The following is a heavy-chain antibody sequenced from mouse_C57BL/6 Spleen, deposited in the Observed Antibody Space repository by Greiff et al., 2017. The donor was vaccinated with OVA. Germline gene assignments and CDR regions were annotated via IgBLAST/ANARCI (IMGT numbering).Heavy chain of an antibody. Sequence: EVKLVESGGGLVKPGGSLKLSCAASGFTFSDYGMHWVRQAPEKGLEWVAYISSGSSTIYYADTVKGRFTISRENAKNTLFLQMTSLRSEDTAMYYWARLITTVVATDYYAMDYWGQGTSVTVSS. CDR3: ARLITTVVATDYYAMDY. CDR1: GFTFSDYG. D-gene: IGHD1-1*01. J-gene: IGHJ4*01. V-gene: IGHV5-17*01. CDR2: ISSGSSTI.